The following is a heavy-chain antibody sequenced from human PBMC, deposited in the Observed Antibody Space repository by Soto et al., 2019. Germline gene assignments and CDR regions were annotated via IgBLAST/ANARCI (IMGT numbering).Heavy chain of an antibody. CDR2: ISAYNGNT. J-gene: IGHJ6*02. V-gene: IGHV1-18*01. CDR1: GYTFTSYG. D-gene: IGHD4-4*01. Sequence: QVQLVQSGAEVKKPGASVKVSCKASGYTFTSYGISWVRQAPGQGLEWMGWISAYNGNTNYAQKLQGRVTMTTDTXTXXAYMELRSLRSDDTAVYYCARVRDYRYYYYYGMDVWGQGTTVTVSS. CDR3: ARVRDYRYYYYYGMDV.